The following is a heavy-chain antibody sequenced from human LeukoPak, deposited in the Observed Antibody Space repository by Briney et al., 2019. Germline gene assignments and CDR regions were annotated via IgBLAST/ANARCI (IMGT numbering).Heavy chain of an antibody. Sequence: GGSLRLSCAASGFTFSSYSMSWVRQAPGKGLEWVSYISSSSSTIYYADSVKGRFTISRDNAKNSLFLQMNSLRAEDTAVYYCAKDFPFSEDYWGQGTLVTVSS. J-gene: IGHJ4*02. CDR2: ISSSSSTI. D-gene: IGHD6-25*01. CDR3: AKDFPFSEDY. CDR1: GFTFSSYS. V-gene: IGHV3-48*04.